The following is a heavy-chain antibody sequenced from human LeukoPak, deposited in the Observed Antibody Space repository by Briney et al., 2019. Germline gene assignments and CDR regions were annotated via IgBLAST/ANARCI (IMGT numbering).Heavy chain of an antibody. CDR1: GYTFTGYY. V-gene: IGHV1-2*02. J-gene: IGHJ4*02. CDR2: INPNSGGT. Sequence: ASVKVSCKASGYTFTGYYMHWVRQAPGQGLEWMGWINPNSGGTNYAQKFQGRVTMTRDTSISTAYMELSRLRSDDTAVYYCARAAAVVFSSSWSYLPDPYYFDYWGQGTLVTVSS. D-gene: IGHD6-13*01. CDR3: ARAAAVVFSSSWSYLPDPYYFDY.